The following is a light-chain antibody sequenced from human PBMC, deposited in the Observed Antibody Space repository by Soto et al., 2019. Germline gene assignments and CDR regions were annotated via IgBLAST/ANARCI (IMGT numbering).Light chain of an antibody. CDR1: SAKLGAGYD. Sequence: QSVLTQPPSVAGCPGQRVTISCSGGSAKLGAGYDVQWYRQFPGTAPKLLIYANSVRPSGVPDRFSGSKSGTSASLAITGLQAEDEADYYCQSYDSSLIVSKVFGTGTKVTVL. V-gene: IGLV1-40*01. J-gene: IGLJ1*01. CDR2: ANS. CDR3: QSYDSSLIVSKV.